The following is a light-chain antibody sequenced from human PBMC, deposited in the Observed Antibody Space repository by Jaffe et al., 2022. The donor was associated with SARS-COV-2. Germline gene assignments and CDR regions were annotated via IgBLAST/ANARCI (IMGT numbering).Light chain of an antibody. V-gene: IGKV3-20*01. J-gene: IGKJ1*01. Sequence: EIVLTQSPGTLSLSPGERATLSCRASQSVSSTYLAWYQQKPAQAPRLLMYGASSRATGIPDRFSGSRSGTDFILAISRLEPEDFAVYYCQQYGSSRRTFGQGTKVEIK. CDR1: QSVSSTY. CDR2: GAS. CDR3: QQYGSSRRT.